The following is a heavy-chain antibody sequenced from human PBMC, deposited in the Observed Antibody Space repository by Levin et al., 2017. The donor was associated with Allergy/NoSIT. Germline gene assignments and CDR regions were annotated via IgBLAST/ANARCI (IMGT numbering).Heavy chain of an antibody. CDR2: ISSSSSYI. D-gene: IGHD3-10*01. J-gene: IGHJ5*02. CDR3: ARVNYCGSQGDWFDP. V-gene: IGHV3-21*01. Sequence: GGSLRLSCAASGFTFSSYSMNWVRQAPGKGLEWVSSISSSSSYIYYADSVKGRFTISRDNAKNSLYLQMNSLRAEDTAVYYCARVNYCGSQGDWFDPWGEGTLVNVSS. CDR1: GFTFSSYS.